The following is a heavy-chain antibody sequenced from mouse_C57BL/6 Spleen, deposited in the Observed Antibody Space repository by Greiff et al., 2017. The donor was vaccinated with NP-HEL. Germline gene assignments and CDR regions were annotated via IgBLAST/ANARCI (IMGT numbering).Heavy chain of an antibody. Sequence: VQLQQSGPELVKPGASVKISCKASGYAFSSSWMNWVKQRPGKGLEWIGRLYPGDGDTNYNGKFKGKATLTADKSSSTAYMQLSSLTSADSAVYFGARGGGNYDFDYWGQGTTLTVSS. CDR3: ARGGGNYDFDY. CDR2: LYPGDGDT. J-gene: IGHJ2*01. CDR1: GYAFSSSW. D-gene: IGHD2-1*01. V-gene: IGHV1-82*01.